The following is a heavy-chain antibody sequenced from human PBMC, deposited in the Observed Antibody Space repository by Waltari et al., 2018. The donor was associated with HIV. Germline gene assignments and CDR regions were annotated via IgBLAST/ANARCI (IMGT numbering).Heavy chain of an antibody. Sequence: EVQRVESGGGLVQPGGSLRLPCPASGLAFTSYWMHWVRQVPGKGLVWVSGINSDGRRRTYADSLRGRFTISRDNAKNTLFLQMNSLRVEDTALYYCARSLHYYGSGRFDFWGQGTLVAVSS. CDR1: GLAFTSYW. V-gene: IGHV3-74*03. J-gene: IGHJ4*02. CDR3: ARSLHYYGSGRFDF. D-gene: IGHD3-10*01. CDR2: INSDGRRR.